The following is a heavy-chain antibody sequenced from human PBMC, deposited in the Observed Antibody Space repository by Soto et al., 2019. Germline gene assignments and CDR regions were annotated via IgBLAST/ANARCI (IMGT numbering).Heavy chain of an antibody. Sequence: SETLSLTCAVYGGSFSGYYWSWIRQPPGKGLEWIGEINHSGSTNYNPSLKNRVTISVDTSKNQFSLKLSSVTAADTAVYYCARAAEEYDILTGDYNGTPYFDYWGQGTLVTVSS. D-gene: IGHD3-9*01. V-gene: IGHV4-34*01. J-gene: IGHJ4*02. CDR1: GGSFSGYY. CDR2: INHSGST. CDR3: ARAAEEYDILTGDYNGTPYFDY.